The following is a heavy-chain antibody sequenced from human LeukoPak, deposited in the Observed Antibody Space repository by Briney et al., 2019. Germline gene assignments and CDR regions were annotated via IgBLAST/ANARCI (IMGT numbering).Heavy chain of an antibody. V-gene: IGHV3-21*01. CDR3: AREAGYRSVNYYYYYGMDV. CDR1: GFTFSSYS. Sequence: GGSLRLSCAASGFTFSSYSMNWVRQAPGKGLEWVSSISSSSSYIYYADSVKGRFTISRDNAKNSLYLQMNSLRAEDTAVYYCAREAGYRSVNYYYYYGMDVWGQGTTVTVSS. J-gene: IGHJ6*02. CDR2: ISSSSSYI. D-gene: IGHD6-13*01.